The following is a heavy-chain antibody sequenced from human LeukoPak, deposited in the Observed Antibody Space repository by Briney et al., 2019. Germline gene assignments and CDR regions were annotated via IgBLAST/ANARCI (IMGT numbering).Heavy chain of an antibody. CDR2: INHSGST. D-gene: IGHD6-13*01. CDR1: GGSFSGYY. Sequence: SQTLSLTCAVYGGSFSGYYWSWIRQPPGKGLEWIGEINHSGSTNYNPSLKSRVTMSVDTSKNQFSLKLSSVTAADTAVYYCARETADSSSLDYWGQGTLVTVSS. CDR3: ARETADSSSLDY. V-gene: IGHV4-34*01. J-gene: IGHJ4*02.